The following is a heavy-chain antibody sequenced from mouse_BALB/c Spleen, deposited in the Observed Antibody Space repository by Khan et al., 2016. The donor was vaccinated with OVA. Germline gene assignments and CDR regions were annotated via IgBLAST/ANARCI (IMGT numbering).Heavy chain of an antibody. D-gene: IGHD1-1*01. CDR3: ARDEDGSSYPAWFVY. CDR1: GYSITSDYY. Sequence: VQLQQSGPGLVKPSQSLSLTCSVTGYSITSDYYWNWIRQFPGNKLEWMGYISYDGSNNYNPSLKNRISITRDTSKNQFCLKLNSVTTEDTATYYCARDEDGSSYPAWFVYWGQGTLVTVSA. V-gene: IGHV3-6*02. J-gene: IGHJ3*01. CDR2: ISYDGSN.